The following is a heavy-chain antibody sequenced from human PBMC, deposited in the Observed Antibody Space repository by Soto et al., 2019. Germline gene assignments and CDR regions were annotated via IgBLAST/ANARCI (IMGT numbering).Heavy chain of an antibody. J-gene: IGHJ3*02. CDR2: IYSGSSS. CDR1: GFTVSSNY. CDR3: AREGDAFDI. V-gene: IGHV3-53*01. Sequence: GGSLRLSCAASGFTVSSNYMNWVRQPPGKGLEWVSIIYSGSSSYYADSVKGRFTISRDNSKNTLYLQMNSLRAEDTAVYYCAREGDAFDIWGQGTMVTVTS.